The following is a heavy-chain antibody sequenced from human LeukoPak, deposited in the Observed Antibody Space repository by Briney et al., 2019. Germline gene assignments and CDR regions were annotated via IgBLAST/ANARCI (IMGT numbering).Heavy chain of an antibody. J-gene: IGHJ4*02. Sequence: GGSLRLSCAASGFTFSRYNMDWVRQAPGGGLEWVSSITSISNYIYYADSVKGRFTISRDNAKNSLYLQMNSLRADDTAVYYCARVGYSSGWRAPDFDYWGQGTLVTVSS. V-gene: IGHV3-21*01. CDR2: ITSISNYI. D-gene: IGHD6-19*01. CDR1: GFTFSRYN. CDR3: ARVGYSSGWRAPDFDY.